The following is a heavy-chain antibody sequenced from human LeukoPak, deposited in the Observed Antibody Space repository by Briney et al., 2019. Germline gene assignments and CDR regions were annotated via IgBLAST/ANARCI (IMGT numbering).Heavy chain of an antibody. V-gene: IGHV3-48*03. D-gene: IGHD4-17*01. CDR3: ARNRGDPSYFDY. J-gene: IGHJ4*02. CDR1: GFTFSGSE. Sequence: QPGGSLRLSCAASGFTFSGSEMNWVRQAPGKGLEWVSSISSSGSTIYYADSVKGRFTISRDNAKKSLYLQMNSLRAEDTAVYYCARNRGDPSYFDYWGQGTLVTVSS. CDR2: ISSSGSTI.